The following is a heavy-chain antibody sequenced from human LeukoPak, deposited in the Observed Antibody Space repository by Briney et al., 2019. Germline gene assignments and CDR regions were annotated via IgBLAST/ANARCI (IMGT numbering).Heavy chain of an antibody. CDR3: ARGRPGYCSSTSCAAINLYYFDY. V-gene: IGHV1-24*01. D-gene: IGHD2-2*01. CDR1: GYTLTELS. J-gene: IGHJ4*02. Sequence: ASVKVSCKVSGYTLTELSMHWVRQAPGKGLEWMGGFDPEDGETIYAQKFQGRVTMTEDTSTDTAYMELSSLRSEGTAVYYCARGRPGYCSSTSCAAINLYYFDYWGQGTLVTVSS. CDR2: FDPEDGET.